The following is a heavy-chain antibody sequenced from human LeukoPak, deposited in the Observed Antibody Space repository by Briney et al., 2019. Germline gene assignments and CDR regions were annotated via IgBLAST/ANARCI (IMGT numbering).Heavy chain of an antibody. CDR2: ISGSGGTT. J-gene: IGHJ4*02. Sequence: GGSLRLSCAASGFTVSSNYMSWVRQAPGKGLEWVSGISGSGGTTYYADSVKGRFTISRYNAKNTLYLQMNSLRAEDTAVYYCFTIAAGGGQETLVTVSS. V-gene: IGHV3-23*01. CDR3: FTIAAG. CDR1: GFTVSSNY. D-gene: IGHD6-13*01.